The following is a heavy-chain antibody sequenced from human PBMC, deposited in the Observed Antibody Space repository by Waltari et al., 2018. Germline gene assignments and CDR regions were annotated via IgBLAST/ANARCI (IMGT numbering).Heavy chain of an antibody. J-gene: IGHJ4*02. CDR3: AREYNYFDF. D-gene: IGHD1-20*01. CDR1: GYTFNACA. Sequence: QAQLVQSGAEVKPPGASVKLSCKATGYTFNACALSWVRPAPGQGLEWMGGISAYNGDTNYAQKFQGRVTMTTDTSTNTAYMELKNLGSDDTAVYYCAREYNYFDFWGQGSLVTVSS. V-gene: IGHV1-18*01. CDR2: ISAYNGDT.